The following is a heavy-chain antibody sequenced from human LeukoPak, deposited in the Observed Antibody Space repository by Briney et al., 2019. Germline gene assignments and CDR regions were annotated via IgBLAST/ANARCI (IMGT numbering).Heavy chain of an antibody. J-gene: IGHJ3*02. CDR2: IIPIFGTA. V-gene: IGHV1-69*01. CDR3: ARPMEGITGTTGAFDI. Sequence: GASVNVSCKASGGTFSSYAISWVRQAPGQGLEWMGGIIPIFGTANYAQKFQGRVTITADESTSTAYMELSSLRSEDTAVYYCARPMEGITGTTGAFDIWGQGTMVTVSS. CDR1: GGTFSSYA. D-gene: IGHD1-20*01.